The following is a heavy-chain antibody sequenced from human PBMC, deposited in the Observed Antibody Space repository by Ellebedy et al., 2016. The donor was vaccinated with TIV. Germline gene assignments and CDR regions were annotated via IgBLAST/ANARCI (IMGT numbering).Heavy chain of an antibody. CDR1: GYTFTSYY. V-gene: IGHV1-46*01. CDR2: INPSGGST. Sequence: ASVKVSXKASGYTFTSYYMHWVRQAPGQGLEWMGIINPSGGSTSYAQKFQGRVTMTRDTSTSTVYMELSSLRSEDTAVYYCARDGEARYYDSDPVGWFNPWGQGTLVTVSS. CDR3: ARDGEARYYDSDPVGWFNP. D-gene: IGHD3-22*01. J-gene: IGHJ5*02.